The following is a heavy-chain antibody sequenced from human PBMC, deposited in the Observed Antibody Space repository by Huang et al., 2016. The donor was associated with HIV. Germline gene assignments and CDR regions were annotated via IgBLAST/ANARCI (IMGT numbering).Heavy chain of an antibody. D-gene: IGHD3-3*01. V-gene: IGHV3-7*04. CDR3: ARGGAPYYDFWSGGHHYGMDV. J-gene: IGHJ6*02. CDR2: IKEDGSEK. CDR1: GFTFMSYW. Sequence: EVQLVESGGGLVQPGGSLRLSCAASGFTFMSYWLSWVRPGRGKGLEWVANIKEDGSEKYYVDSVKGRVTISRDNVKNALYLQMYSLRVEDTAIYYCARGGAPYYDFWSGGHHYGMDVWGQGTTVTVSS.